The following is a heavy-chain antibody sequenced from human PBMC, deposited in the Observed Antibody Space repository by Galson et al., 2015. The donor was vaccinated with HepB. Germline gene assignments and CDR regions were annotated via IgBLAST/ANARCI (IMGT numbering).Heavy chain of an antibody. V-gene: IGHV1-18*01. D-gene: IGHD3-9*01. CDR2: ISAYNGNT. CDR3: AGGGGYGILTATSSYYVYYMDV. CDR1: GYTFIRYG. Sequence: SVKVSCKASGYTFIRYGISWVRQAPGQGLEWMGWISAYNGNTNYAEKFQGRVTMITDTSTSTAYMELRNLRSDDTAVYYCAGGGGYGILTATSSYYVYYMDVWGKGTTVTVSS. J-gene: IGHJ6*03.